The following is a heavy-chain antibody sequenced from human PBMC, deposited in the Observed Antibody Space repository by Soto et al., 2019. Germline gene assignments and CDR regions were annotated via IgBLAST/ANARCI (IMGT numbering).Heavy chain of an antibody. D-gene: IGHD2-8*01. Sequence: QVQLVQSGAEVKRPGASVKVSCKAPGDTFTSYYLNWVRQAPGQGLEWMGVINPHGGSTKYAQKFQGRITMTRDTSRSTVYMELSSLRSDDTAIYYGARSSGGNGGIIIEGSNWFDPWGQGTLVTVSS. CDR2: INPHGGST. J-gene: IGHJ5*02. V-gene: IGHV1-46*01. CDR1: GDTFTSYY. CDR3: ARSSGGNGGIIIEGSNWFDP.